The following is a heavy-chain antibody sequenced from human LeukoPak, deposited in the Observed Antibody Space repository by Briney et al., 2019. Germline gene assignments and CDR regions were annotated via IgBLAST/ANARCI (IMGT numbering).Heavy chain of an antibody. Sequence: TLSLTCAVSGGSISSGSYYWCWIRQPAGKGLEWIGRIHSSGSTNYNPSLKSRVSISADTSKNQCSLKLTSVTAADTAGYYCARDGDYGDYEYWGQGTLVTVSS. CDR2: IHSSGST. D-gene: IGHD4-17*01. CDR3: ARDGDYGDYEY. V-gene: IGHV4-61*02. CDR1: GGSISSGSYY. J-gene: IGHJ4*02.